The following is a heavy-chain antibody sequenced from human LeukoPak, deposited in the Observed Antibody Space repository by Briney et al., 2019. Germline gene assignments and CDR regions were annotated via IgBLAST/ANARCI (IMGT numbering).Heavy chain of an antibody. D-gene: IGHD2-2*01. CDR2: IIPIFGTA. CDR1: GGTFSSYA. CDR3: AREGTSQDYYYGMDV. J-gene: IGHJ6*02. Sequence: SVKVSCKASGGTFSSYAISWMRQAPGQGLEWMGGIIPIFGTANYAQKFQGRVTITADESTSTAYMELSSLRSEDTAVYYCAREGTSQDYYYGMDVWGQGTTVTVSS. V-gene: IGHV1-69*13.